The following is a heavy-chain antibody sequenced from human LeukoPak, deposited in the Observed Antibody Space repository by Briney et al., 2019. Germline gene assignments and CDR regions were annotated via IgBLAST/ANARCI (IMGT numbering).Heavy chain of an antibody. D-gene: IGHD1-26*01. CDR2: FDPEDGET. V-gene: IGHV1-24*01. J-gene: IGHJ4*02. Sequence: ASVKVSCKVSGYTLTELSMHWVRQAPGKGLEWMGGFDPEDGETIYAQKFQGRVTMTEDTSTDTAYMELSSLRSEDTAVYYCATDRPIVGATPSPDFDYWGQGTLVTVSS. CDR3: ATDRPIVGATPSPDFDY. CDR1: GYTLTELS.